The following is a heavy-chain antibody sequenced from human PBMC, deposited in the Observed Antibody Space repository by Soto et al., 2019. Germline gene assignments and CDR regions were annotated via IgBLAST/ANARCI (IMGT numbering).Heavy chain of an antibody. D-gene: IGHD7-27*01. V-gene: IGHV3-30-3*01. Sequence: GGSLRLSCAASGFSFSISPMHWVRQAPGKGPEWVALISYDGTNKFYADSVKGRFTISRDNSKSTLYLQVDSLRPEDAAVYYCARDPKTSGGQHWAFNYFDSWGQGPLVPVS. J-gene: IGHJ4*02. CDR3: ARDPKTSGGQHWAFNYFDS. CDR1: GFSFSISP. CDR2: ISYDGTNK.